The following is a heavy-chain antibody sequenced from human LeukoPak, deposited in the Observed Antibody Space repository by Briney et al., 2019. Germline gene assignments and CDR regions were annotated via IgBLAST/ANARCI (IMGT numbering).Heavy chain of an antibody. CDR1: GFTFSSYS. J-gene: IGHJ4*02. Sequence: GGSLRLSCAASGFTFSSYSMNWVRQAPGKGLEWVSSISSSSSYIYYADSVKGRFTISRDNAKNSLYLQMNSLRAEDTAVYYCARDGIAVAGTFDYWGREPWSPSPQ. CDR2: ISSSSSYI. D-gene: IGHD6-19*01. CDR3: ARDGIAVAGTFDY. V-gene: IGHV3-21*01.